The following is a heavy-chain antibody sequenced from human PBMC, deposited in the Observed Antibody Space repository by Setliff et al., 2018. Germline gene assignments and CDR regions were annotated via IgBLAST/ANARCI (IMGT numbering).Heavy chain of an antibody. CDR3: ARDRFYNSWSGTSITAPHDAFDI. J-gene: IGHJ3*02. V-gene: IGHV1-46*03. D-gene: IGHD3-3*01. CDR1: GYTLSKYY. CDR2: INPSGGLT. Sequence: ASVKVSCKASGYTLSKYYMHWVRQAPGQGLEWMGIINPSGGLTKYAQKFQGRVTMTSDTSTNTVYLEVSSLRSEDTAVYFCARDRFYNSWSGTSITAPHDAFDIWGQGTRGTV.